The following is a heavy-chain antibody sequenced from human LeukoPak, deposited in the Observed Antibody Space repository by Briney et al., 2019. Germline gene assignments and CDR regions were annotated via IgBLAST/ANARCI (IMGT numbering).Heavy chain of an antibody. D-gene: IGHD6-6*01. CDR2: IYYSGST. J-gene: IGHJ4*02. CDR1: GGSISSYH. Sequence: SETLSLTCTVSGGSISSYHWSWIRQPPGKGLEWIGYIYYSGSTNYNPSLKSRVTISVDTSKNQFSLKLSSVTAADTAVYYCARARGIAARRSGFDYWGQGTLVTVSS. CDR3: ARARGIAARRSGFDY. V-gene: IGHV4-59*01.